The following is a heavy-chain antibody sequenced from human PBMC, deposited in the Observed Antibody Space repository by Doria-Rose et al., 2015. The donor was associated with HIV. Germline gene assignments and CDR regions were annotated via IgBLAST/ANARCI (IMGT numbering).Heavy chain of an antibody. CDR3: ARIKSSRWYHKYYFDF. CDR1: GVSLSSPGMG. CDR2: ILTDDDR. J-gene: IGHJ4*02. V-gene: IGHV2-26*01. Sequence: QVTLKESGPVLVKPTETLTLTCTVSGVSLSSPGMGVSWIRQPPGNALEWLACILTDDDRPYRSSLKSRLTISRGTSKSQVVLTMTDMDPVDTATYYCARIKSSRWYHKYYFDFWGQGTLVIVSA. D-gene: IGHD6-13*01.